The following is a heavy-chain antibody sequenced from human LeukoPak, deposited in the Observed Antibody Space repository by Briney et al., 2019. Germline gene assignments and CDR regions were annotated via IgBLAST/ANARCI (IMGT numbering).Heavy chain of an antibody. CDR3: ATHWTYYYDSSGYSGLYFQH. D-gene: IGHD3-22*01. CDR1: GYTLTELS. V-gene: IGHV1-24*01. Sequence: ASVKVSCKVSGYTLTELSMHWVRQAPGKGLEWMGGFDPEDGETIYAQKFQGRVTMTEDTSTDTAYMELSSLRSEDTAVYYCATHWTYYYDSSGYSGLYFQHWGQGTLVTVSS. J-gene: IGHJ1*01. CDR2: FDPEDGET.